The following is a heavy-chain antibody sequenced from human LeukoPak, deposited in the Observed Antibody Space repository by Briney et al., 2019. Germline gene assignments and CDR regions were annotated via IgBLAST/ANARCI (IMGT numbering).Heavy chain of an antibody. J-gene: IGHJ4*02. D-gene: IGHD6-19*01. V-gene: IGHV4-59*01. CDR2: IYYSGST. CDR3: ARGPMGIAVAATRVYFDY. CDR1: GGSISSYY. Sequence: SETLSLTCTVSGGSISSYYWSWIRQPPGNGLEWIGYIYYSGSTNYNPSLKSRVTISVDTSKNQSSLKLSSVTAADTAVYYCARGPMGIAVAATRVYFDYWGQGTLVTVSS.